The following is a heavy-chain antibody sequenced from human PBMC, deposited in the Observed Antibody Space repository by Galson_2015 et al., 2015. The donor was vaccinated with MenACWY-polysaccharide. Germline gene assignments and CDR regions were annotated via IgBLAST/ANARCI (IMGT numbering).Heavy chain of an antibody. CDR2: VKPSGGHP. J-gene: IGHJ6*03. D-gene: IGHD2-8*01. CDR1: GYTFTNYY. Sequence: SVKVSCKASGYTFTNYYIHWVRQAPGLGLEWMGVVKPSGGHPIQEQKFQGRVTMTSATSTSTVYMEVRSLGSDDTAIYYCARAAYCTHYCYYYYDMDVWGKGTTVTVSS. V-gene: IGHV1-46*01. CDR3: ARAAYCTHYCYYYYDMDV.